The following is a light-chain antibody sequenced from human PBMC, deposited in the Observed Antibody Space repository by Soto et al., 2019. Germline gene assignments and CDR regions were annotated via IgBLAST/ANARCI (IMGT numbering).Light chain of an antibody. CDR1: QSVSSRN. CDR2: GAS. CDR3: LRYGDSPPAYT. V-gene: IGKV3-20*01. Sequence: EIVLTQSPGTVSLSPGERATLSCRASQSVSSRNLAWYRQKPGQAPSLLSFGASNRATGIPDRFSGSGSGTDFTLTISRLEPEDCAVYYCLRYGDSPPAYTFGQGTKL. J-gene: IGKJ2*01.